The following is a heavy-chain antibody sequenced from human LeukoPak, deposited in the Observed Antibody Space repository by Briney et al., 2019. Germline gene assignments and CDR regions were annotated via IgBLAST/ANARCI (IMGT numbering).Heavy chain of an antibody. CDR3: ARALASAADY. V-gene: IGHV3-48*02. D-gene: IGHD3-16*01. CDR1: GFTFSTYS. Sequence: GGSLRLSCAASGFTFSTYSMNWVRQAPGKGLEWVSYISGGSSTIHYADSVKGRFTISRDNAKTSLFLQMNSLRDKDTAVYYCARALASAADYWGRGTLVTVSS. CDR2: ISGGSSTI. J-gene: IGHJ4*02.